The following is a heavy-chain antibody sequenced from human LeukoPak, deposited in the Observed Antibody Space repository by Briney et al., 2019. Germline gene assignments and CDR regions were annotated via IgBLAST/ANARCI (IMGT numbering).Heavy chain of an antibody. J-gene: IGHJ4*02. CDR3: ARGCSGGSCYYRQANFDY. V-gene: IGHV1-18*01. CDR1: GYTFTSYG. Sequence: ASVKVSCKASGYTFTSYGISWVRQAPGQGLEWMGWISAYNGNTNYAQKLQGRVTMTTDTSTSTAYMELRSLRSDDTAVYYCARGCSGGSCYYRQANFDYWGQGTLVTVSS. D-gene: IGHD2-15*01. CDR2: ISAYNGNT.